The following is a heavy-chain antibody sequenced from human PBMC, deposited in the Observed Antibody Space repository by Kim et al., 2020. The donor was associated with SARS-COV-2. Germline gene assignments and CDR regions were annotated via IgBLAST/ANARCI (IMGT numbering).Heavy chain of an antibody. CDR3: ARDYYDSSGYFNWFDP. D-gene: IGHD3-22*01. J-gene: IGHJ5*02. Sequence: DPGKGRFTISRENAKNSLYLQMNGLRDEDTAVYYCARDYYDSSGYFNWFDPWGQGTLVTVSS. V-gene: IGHV3-48*02.